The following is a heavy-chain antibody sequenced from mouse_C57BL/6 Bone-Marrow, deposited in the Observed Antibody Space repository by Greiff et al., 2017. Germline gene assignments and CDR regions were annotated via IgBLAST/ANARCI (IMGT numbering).Heavy chain of an antibody. CDR2: IYTSDSET. Sequence: QVQLQQPGAELVRPGSSVKLSCKASGYTFTSYWMEWVKQRPGKGLEWIGNIYTSDSETHYNQKLKDKASLTVDKSSSTAYMQLSSLTSEDYAVSYCARVGIYYYGSSYLDYWGQGTTLTVSS. CDR1: GYTFTSYW. D-gene: IGHD1-1*01. J-gene: IGHJ2*01. V-gene: IGHV1-61*01. CDR3: ARVGIYYYGSSYLDY.